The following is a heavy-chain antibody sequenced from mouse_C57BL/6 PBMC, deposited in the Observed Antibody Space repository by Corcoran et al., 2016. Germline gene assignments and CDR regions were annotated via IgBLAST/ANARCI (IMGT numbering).Heavy chain of an antibody. CDR3: ARSAAY. Sequence: EVQLQQSGAELVKPGASVKLSCTASGFNIKDYYMHWVKQRTEQGLEWIGRIDPEDGETKYDPKFQGKATITADTSSNTADLQLSSLTSEDTAGYYCARSAAYWGQGTLVTVSA. CDR2: IDPEDGET. V-gene: IGHV14-2*01. J-gene: IGHJ3*01. CDR1: GFNIKDYY.